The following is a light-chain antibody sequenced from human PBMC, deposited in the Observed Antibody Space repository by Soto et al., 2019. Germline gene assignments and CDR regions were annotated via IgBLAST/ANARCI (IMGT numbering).Light chain of an antibody. CDR3: QQYYLTPYT. V-gene: IGKV4-1*01. CDR2: WAS. Sequence: DIVLTQSPDSLAVSLGERATINCKSDQSLLYTANNKYYLAWHQHKAGQSPKLLIHWASARDSGVPDRFSGSGSGTDFTLTINSLQAEDVAVYYCQQYYLTPYTFGQGTKLELK. CDR1: QSLLYTANNKYY. J-gene: IGKJ2*01.